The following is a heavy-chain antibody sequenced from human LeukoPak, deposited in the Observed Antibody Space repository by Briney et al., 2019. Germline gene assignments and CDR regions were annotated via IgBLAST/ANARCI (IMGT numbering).Heavy chain of an antibody. Sequence: GGSLRLSCAASGFTFSSYAMSWVRQAPGKGLEWVSAISGSGGSTYYADSVKGRFTISRDNSKNTLYLQMNSLRAEDTAVYYCAKGRSYYDSSGSQKVDYWGQGTLVTVSS. CDR2: ISGSGGST. J-gene: IGHJ4*02. D-gene: IGHD3-22*01. CDR3: AKGRSYYDSSGSQKVDY. V-gene: IGHV3-23*01. CDR1: GFTFSSYA.